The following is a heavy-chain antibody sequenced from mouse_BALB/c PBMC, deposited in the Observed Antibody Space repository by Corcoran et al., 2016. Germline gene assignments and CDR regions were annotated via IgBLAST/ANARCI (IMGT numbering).Heavy chain of an antibody. V-gene: IGHV1-9*01. CDR2: ILPGSGST. CDR3: ARSVTTARLAY. Sequence: QVQLQQSGAELMKPGASVKISCKATGYTFSSYWIEWVKQRPGHGLEWIGEILPGSGSTNYNEKFKGKATFTADTSSNTAYMQLSSLTSEDSAVYYCARSVTTARLAYWGQGTLVTVSA. CDR1: GYTFSSYW. D-gene: IGHD1-2*01. J-gene: IGHJ3*01.